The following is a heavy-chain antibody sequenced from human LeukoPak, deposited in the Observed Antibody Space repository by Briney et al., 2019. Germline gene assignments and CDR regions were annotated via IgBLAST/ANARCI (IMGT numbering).Heavy chain of an antibody. CDR1: GFPFSTYA. CDR2: ISYDGSNK. CDR3: AKDRGYSYGLFDY. D-gene: IGHD5-18*01. Sequence: GGSLRLSCAASGFPFSTYAMNWVRQAPGKGLEWVAVISYDGSNKYYADSVKGRFTISRDNSKNTLYLQMNSLRAEDTAVYYCAKDRGYSYGLFDYWGQGTLVTVSS. V-gene: IGHV3-30*18. J-gene: IGHJ4*02.